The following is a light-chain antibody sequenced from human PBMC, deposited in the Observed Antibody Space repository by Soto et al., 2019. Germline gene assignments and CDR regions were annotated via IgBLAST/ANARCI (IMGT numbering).Light chain of an antibody. CDR2: DAS. Sequence: DTQMTQSPSSLSASVGDRVTITCQASQDICKYLNWYQQKPGKAPELLIYDASLLEAGVPSRFSGSGSGTDFTFTISSLQPEDLATYYCQQYDNLPLTFGPGTKVDIK. CDR1: QDICKY. CDR3: QQYDNLPLT. J-gene: IGKJ3*01. V-gene: IGKV1-33*01.